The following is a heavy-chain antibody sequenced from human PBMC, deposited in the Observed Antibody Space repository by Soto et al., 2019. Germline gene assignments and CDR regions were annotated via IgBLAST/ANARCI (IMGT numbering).Heavy chain of an antibody. CDR1: GYTFTSYD. J-gene: IGHJ4*02. Sequence: ASVKVSCKASGYTFTSYDINWVRQATGQGLEWMGWKNPNSGNTGYAQKFQGRVTMTRNTSISTAYMELSSLRSEDTAVYYCARKSGTGMDTAPLDYWGQGTLVTVSS. D-gene: IGHD5-18*01. CDR3: ARKSGTGMDTAPLDY. CDR2: KNPNSGNT. V-gene: IGHV1-8*01.